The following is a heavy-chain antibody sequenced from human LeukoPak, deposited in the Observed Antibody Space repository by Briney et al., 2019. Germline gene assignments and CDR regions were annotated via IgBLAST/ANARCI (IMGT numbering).Heavy chain of an antibody. D-gene: IGHD3-22*01. Sequence: GGSLRLSCAASGLTLSNFAMSWVRQAPGRGLEWVSSISISGDNTHYADSVKGRFTISRDNSKNTLYLQMNSLRVEDTAVYYCARDNYYDSSGYYYWGQGTLVTVSS. CDR1: GLTLSNFA. CDR2: ISISGDNT. V-gene: IGHV3-23*01. CDR3: ARDNYYDSSGYYY. J-gene: IGHJ4*02.